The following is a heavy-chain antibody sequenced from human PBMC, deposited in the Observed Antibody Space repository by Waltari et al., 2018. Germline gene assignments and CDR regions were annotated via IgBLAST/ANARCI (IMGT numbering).Heavy chain of an antibody. D-gene: IGHD6-13*01. CDR2: IGASGKT. Sequence: EVQLLESGGGLVQPGGSLTLSCVVSGFTLNNYAMSWVRQVPGKGLEWVSAIGASGKTYYADSVKGRFTISKDSSKNTLYLQMNSLRVEDTAVYYCAKEVWQQLVRMVGWFDPWGQGTLVTVSS. CDR1: GFTLNNYA. J-gene: IGHJ5*02. CDR3: AKEVWQQLVRMVGWFDP. V-gene: IGHV3-23*01.